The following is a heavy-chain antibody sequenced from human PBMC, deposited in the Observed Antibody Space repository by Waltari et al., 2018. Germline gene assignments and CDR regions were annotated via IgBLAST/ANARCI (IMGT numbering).Heavy chain of an antibody. CDR3: ARLRGGSYYFDY. V-gene: IGHV4-34*01. CDR2: INHRGST. Sequence: QVQLQQWGAGLLKPSETLSLTCAVYGGSFSGYYWSWIRQPPGKGLEWIGEINHRGSTNYNPSLKSRVTISVDTSKNQFSLKLSSVTAADTAVYYCARLRGGSYYFDYWGQGTLVTVSS. CDR1: GGSFSGYY. D-gene: IGHD1-26*01. J-gene: IGHJ4*02.